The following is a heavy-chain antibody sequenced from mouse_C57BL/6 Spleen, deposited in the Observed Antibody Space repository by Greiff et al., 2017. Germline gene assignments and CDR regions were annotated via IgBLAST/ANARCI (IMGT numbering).Heavy chain of an antibody. V-gene: IGHV1-82*01. CDR2: IYPGDGDT. CDR3: ASLYERDY. CDR1: GYAFSSSW. J-gene: IGHJ2*01. D-gene: IGHD1-3*01. Sequence: QVQLKESGPELVKPGASVKISCKASGYAFSSSWMNWVKQRPGKGLEGIGRIYPGDGDTNYNGKFKGKATLTADKSSSTAYMQLSSLTSEDSAVYFCASLYERDYWGQGTTLTVSS.